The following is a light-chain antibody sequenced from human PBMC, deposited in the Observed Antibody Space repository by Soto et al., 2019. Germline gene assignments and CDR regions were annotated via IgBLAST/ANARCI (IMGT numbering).Light chain of an antibody. Sequence: EIQLTHAPSSLSVSVVYRVSITCEASQDINAYLNWYQQKPGKAPRLLIYDASNLETGVTSRFSGGGSGTHFTFTISSLQPEDVATYYCQQYRTFPTTFGQGTRLEIK. CDR1: QDINAY. CDR2: DAS. V-gene: IGKV1-33*01. CDR3: QQYRTFPTT. J-gene: IGKJ5*01.